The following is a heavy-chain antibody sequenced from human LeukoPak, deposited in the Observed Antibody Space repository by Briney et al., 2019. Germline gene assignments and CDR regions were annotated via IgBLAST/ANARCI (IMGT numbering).Heavy chain of an antibody. CDR2: IIPIFGTA. V-gene: IGHV1-69*05. CDR3: ARGSLWFGELLLDY. D-gene: IGHD3-10*01. J-gene: IGHJ4*02. CDR1: GGTFSSYA. Sequence: ASVKVSCKASGGTFSSYAISWVRQAPGQGLERMGRIIPIFGTANYAQKFQGRVTITTDESTSTAYMELSSLRSEDTAVYCCARGSLWFGELLLDYWGQGTLVTVSS.